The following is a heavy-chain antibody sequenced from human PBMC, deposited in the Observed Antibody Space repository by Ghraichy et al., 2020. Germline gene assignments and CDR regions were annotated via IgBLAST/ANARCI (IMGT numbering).Heavy chain of an antibody. Sequence: GGSLRLSCKGSGYSFTSYWIGWVRQMPGKGLEWMGIIYPGDSDTRYSPSFQGQVTISADKSISTAYLQWSSLKASDTAMYYCARHDGYNYGYYYFDYWGQGTLVTVSS. CDR2: IYPGDSDT. CDR3: ARHDGYNYGYYYFDY. V-gene: IGHV5-51*01. D-gene: IGHD5-18*01. J-gene: IGHJ4*02. CDR1: GYSFTSYW.